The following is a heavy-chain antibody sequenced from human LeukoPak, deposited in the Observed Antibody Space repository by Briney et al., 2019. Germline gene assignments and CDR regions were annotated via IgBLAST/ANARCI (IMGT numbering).Heavy chain of an antibody. V-gene: IGHV4-34*01. Sequence: SETLSLTCAVYGGSFSGYYRSWIRQPPGKGLEWIGEINHSGSINYNPSLKSRVTISVDTSKNQFSLKLSSVTAADTAVYYCARGGALLTGYYNPFGAFDIWGQGTMVTVSS. CDR2: INHSGSI. CDR3: ARGGALLTGYYNPFGAFDI. D-gene: IGHD3-9*01. CDR1: GGSFSGYY. J-gene: IGHJ3*02.